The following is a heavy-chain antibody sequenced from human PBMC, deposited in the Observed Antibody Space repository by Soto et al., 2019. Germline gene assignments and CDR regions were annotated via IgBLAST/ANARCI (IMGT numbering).Heavy chain of an antibody. J-gene: IGHJ6*02. CDR3: AKDHGGMDV. V-gene: IGHV3-30*18. Sequence: PGGSLRLSCAASGFTFSSYGMHWVRQAPGKGLEWVAVISYDGSNKYYADSVKGRFTISRDNSKNTLYLQMNSVRAEDTAVYYCAKDHGGMDVWGQGTTVTVSS. CDR2: ISYDGSNK. CDR1: GFTFSSYG.